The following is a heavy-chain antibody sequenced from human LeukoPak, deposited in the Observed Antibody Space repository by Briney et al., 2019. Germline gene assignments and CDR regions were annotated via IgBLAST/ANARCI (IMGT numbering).Heavy chain of an antibody. CDR3: ASGSDYGGNSALDY. CDR1: GYTFTSYG. V-gene: IGHV1-18*01. D-gene: IGHD4-23*01. CDR2: ISAYNGNT. Sequence: GASVKVSCKASGYTFTSYGISWVRQAPGQGLEWMGWISAYNGNTNYAQKFQGRVTMTTDTSTSTAYMELRSLRSDDTAVYYCASGSDYGGNSALDYWGQGTLVTVSS. J-gene: IGHJ4*02.